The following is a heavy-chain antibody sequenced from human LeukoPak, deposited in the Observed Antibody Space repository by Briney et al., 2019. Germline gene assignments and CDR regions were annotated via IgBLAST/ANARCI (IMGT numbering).Heavy chain of an antibody. CDR1: GFTFSNAW. V-gene: IGHV3-15*01. Sequence: GGSLRLSCAASGFTFSNAWMSWVRQAPGKGLEWVGRIKSKTDGGTTDYAAPVKGRFTISRDDSKNTLYLQMNSLKTEDTAVYYCTTRNYCSGGSCYSGAFDIWGQGTMVTVSS. CDR3: TTRNYCSGGSCYSGAFDI. J-gene: IGHJ3*02. CDR2: IKSKTDGGTT. D-gene: IGHD2-15*01.